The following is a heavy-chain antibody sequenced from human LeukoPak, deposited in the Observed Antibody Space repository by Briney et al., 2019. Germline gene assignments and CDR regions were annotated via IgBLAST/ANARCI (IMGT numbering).Heavy chain of an antibody. CDR3: AVHNSGFCY. CDR2: ISDSGDST. Sequence: GGSLRLSCAASGFIFSNYALSWVRQAPGKGLEWVSAISDSGDSTYYADSVKGRFTISRDNSKNTLYLQMNSLRAEDTAVYYCAVHNSGFCYWGQGTQVTVSS. V-gene: IGHV3-23*01. D-gene: IGHD3-22*01. CDR1: GFIFSNYA. J-gene: IGHJ4*02.